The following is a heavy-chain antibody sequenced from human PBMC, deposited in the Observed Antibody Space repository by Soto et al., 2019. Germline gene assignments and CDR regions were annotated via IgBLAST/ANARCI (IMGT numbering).Heavy chain of an antibody. D-gene: IGHD6-19*01. J-gene: IGHJ4*02. Sequence: EVHLVESGGNLVQPGGSLRLTCAASGFTFSKFWMGWVRQTPGRKLEWVANMSPDGSERYYLDSVRGRFTISRDNVANSLSLQINSLRTEDTGVYYCTKDGSGWSATWGQGTPVTVSS. V-gene: IGHV3-7*04. CDR1: GFTFSKFW. CDR3: TKDGSGWSAT. CDR2: MSPDGSER.